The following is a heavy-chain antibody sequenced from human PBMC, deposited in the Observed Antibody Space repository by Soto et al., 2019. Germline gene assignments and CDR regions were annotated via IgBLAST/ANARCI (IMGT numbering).Heavy chain of an antibody. CDR1: GGTFSSYA. D-gene: IGHD3-9*01. Sequence: QVQLVQSGAEVKKPGSSVKVSCKASGGTFSSYAISWVRQAPGQGLEWMGGIIPIFGTANYAQKFQGRVTITADESTSTAHMELSSLRSEDTAVYYCARVPYDILTGYPSRYGMDVWGQGTTVTVSS. V-gene: IGHV1-69*01. CDR3: ARVPYDILTGYPSRYGMDV. J-gene: IGHJ6*02. CDR2: IIPIFGTA.